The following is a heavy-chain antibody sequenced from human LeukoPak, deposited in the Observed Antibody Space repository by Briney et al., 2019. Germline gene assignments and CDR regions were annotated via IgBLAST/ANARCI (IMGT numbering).Heavy chain of an antibody. Sequence: XGSLRLSCVASGFTFSNYAMIWVRQTPGKGLEWVSAIGGRDSGTYYTDSVRGRFTISRDNSKNTLYLQMNSPRAEDTAVYYCAAGYYYYGMDFWGQGTTVTVSS. D-gene: IGHD6-13*01. CDR2: IGGRDSGT. V-gene: IGHV3-23*01. CDR1: GFTFSNYA. J-gene: IGHJ6*02. CDR3: AAGYYYYGMDF.